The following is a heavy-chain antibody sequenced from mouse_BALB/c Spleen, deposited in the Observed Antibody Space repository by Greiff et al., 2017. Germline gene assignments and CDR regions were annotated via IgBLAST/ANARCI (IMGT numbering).Heavy chain of an antibody. CDR1: GYTFTSYW. Sequence: QVQLQQPGAELVKPGASVKLSCKASGYTFTSYWMHWVKQRPGQGLEWIGEINPSNGRTNYNEKFKSKATLTVDKSSSTAYMQLSSLTSEDSAVYYCARQWRGDYYGSSRMDYWGQGTSVTVSS. D-gene: IGHD1-1*01. V-gene: IGHV1S81*02. J-gene: IGHJ4*01. CDR2: INPSNGRT. CDR3: ARQWRGDYYGSSRMDY.